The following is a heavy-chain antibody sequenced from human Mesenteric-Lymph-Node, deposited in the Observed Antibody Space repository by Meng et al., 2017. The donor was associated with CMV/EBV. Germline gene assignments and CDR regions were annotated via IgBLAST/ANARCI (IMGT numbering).Heavy chain of an antibody. Sequence: GGSLRLSCAASGFTFSSYGMHWVRQAPGKGLVWVSRIYSDGSRTNYADSVKGRFTISRDNAKNTLYLQMNSLRAEDTAVYYCARVPRGAAGYWGQGTLVTVSS. D-gene: IGHD6-25*01. V-gene: IGHV3-74*01. J-gene: IGHJ4*02. CDR1: GFTFSSYG. CDR2: IYSDGSRT. CDR3: ARVPRGAAGY.